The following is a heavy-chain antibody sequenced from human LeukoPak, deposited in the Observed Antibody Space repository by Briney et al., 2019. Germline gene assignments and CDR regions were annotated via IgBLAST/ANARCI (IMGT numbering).Heavy chain of an antibody. D-gene: IGHD3-3*01. CDR2: FDPEDGET. Sequence: ASVKVSCKLSGYTGIELSMHWVRQVPGKGLEWMGGFDPEDGETKYAQKFQGRVTMTEDTSTDAAYMELSRLTSEDTAVYYCATHTISGVVTYASLIWGRGTLVTVSS. CDR1: GYTGIELS. J-gene: IGHJ3*02. V-gene: IGHV1-24*01. CDR3: ATHTISGVVTYASLI.